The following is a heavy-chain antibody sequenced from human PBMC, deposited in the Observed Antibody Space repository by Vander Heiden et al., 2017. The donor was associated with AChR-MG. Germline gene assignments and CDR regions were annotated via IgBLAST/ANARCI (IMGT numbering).Heavy chain of an antibody. Sequence: EAQLVEPGGGLIQPGGSRRLSCASPGFTVSSNYMSWVRQAPGKGLEWVSVIYSGGSTYYADSVKGRFTISRDNSKNTLYLQMNSLRAEDTAVYYCARLLGIFGGMDVWGQGTTVTVSS. CDR2: IYSGGST. V-gene: IGHV3-53*01. CDR3: ARLLGIFGGMDV. CDR1: GFTVSSNY. J-gene: IGHJ6*02. D-gene: IGHD7-27*01.